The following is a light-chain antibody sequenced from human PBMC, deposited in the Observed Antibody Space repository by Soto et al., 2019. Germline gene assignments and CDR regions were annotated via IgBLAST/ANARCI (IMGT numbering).Light chain of an antibody. Sequence: QTVVTQELSLTVSPGGTVTLTCASSTGAVTTGNYASWFQQKPGQAPRTLIYTTDNRHSWTPARFSGSLLGGKAALTLSSVQPEDEADYYCLLYFGGAQLVFGGGTKLTVL. V-gene: IGLV7-43*01. CDR1: TGAVTTGNY. CDR2: TTD. CDR3: LLYFGGAQLV. J-gene: IGLJ3*02.